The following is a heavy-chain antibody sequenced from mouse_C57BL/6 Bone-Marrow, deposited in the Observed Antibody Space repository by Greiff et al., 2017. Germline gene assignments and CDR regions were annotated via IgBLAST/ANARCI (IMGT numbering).Heavy chain of an antibody. Sequence: LVESGAELARPGASVKLSCKASGYTFTSYGISWVKQRTGQGLEWIGEIYPRSGNTYYNEKFKGKATLTADKSSSTAYMELRSLTSEDSAVYFCARGLPYLGNYWGQGTTLTVSS. D-gene: IGHD2-1*01. V-gene: IGHV1-81*01. CDR3: ARGLPYLGNY. CDR2: IYPRSGNT. CDR1: GYTFTSYG. J-gene: IGHJ2*01.